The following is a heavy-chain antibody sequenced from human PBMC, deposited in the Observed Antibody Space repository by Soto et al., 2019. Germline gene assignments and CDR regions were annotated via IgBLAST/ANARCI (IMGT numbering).Heavy chain of an antibody. J-gene: IGHJ4*02. V-gene: IGHV1-3*01. CDR3: ARDRLSGYDSSGFYS. CDR1: GYTFTSYA. CDR2: INPSDGNR. Sequence: ASVKVSCKASGYTFTSYAMHWVRQAPGQRLEWMGWINPSDGNRNFAQKFEDRVTMTTATSTNTVFLELRSLKSDDTAIYYCARDRLSGYDSSGFYSWGQGTMVTVSS. D-gene: IGHD3-22*01.